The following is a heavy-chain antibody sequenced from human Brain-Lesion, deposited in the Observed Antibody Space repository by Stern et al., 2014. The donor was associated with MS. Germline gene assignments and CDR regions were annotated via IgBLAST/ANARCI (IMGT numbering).Heavy chain of an antibody. Sequence: EVQLVESGGGFVQPGGSLRLSCAASGFRFSSYAISWVRQTPGKGLEWVSGIIPSGCSTYYADSVKGRFTISRDHSQHTLFLPMNSLRAEDTAVYYCAKGVWGSYLNAFDMWGQGTMVTVSS. D-gene: IGHD3-16*02. CDR2: IIPSGCST. CDR1: GFRFSSYA. J-gene: IGHJ3*02. CDR3: AKGVWGSYLNAFDM. V-gene: IGHV3-23*04.